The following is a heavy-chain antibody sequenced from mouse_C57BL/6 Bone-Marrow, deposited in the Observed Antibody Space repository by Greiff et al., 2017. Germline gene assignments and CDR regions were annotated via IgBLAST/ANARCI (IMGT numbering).Heavy chain of an antibody. Sequence: QVQLQQPGAELVKPGASVKLSCKASGYTFTSYWMQWVKQRPGQGLEWIGEIDPSDSYTNYNQKFKGKATLTVDTSSSTAYMQLSSLTSEDSAVYYCARLYDYDDPLAYWGQGTLVTVSA. V-gene: IGHV1-50*01. D-gene: IGHD2-4*01. CDR3: ARLYDYDDPLAY. CDR2: IDPSDSYT. J-gene: IGHJ3*01. CDR1: GYTFTSYW.